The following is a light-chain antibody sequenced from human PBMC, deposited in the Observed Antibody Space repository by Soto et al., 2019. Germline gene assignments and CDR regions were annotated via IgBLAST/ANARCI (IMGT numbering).Light chain of an antibody. CDR2: GNT. J-gene: IGLJ1*01. Sequence: QSVLTQPPSVSGAPGQRVTVSCTGSSSNIGAGYHVHWYQQLPGTAPKLLIYGNTNRPSGVPDRFSGSKSGTSASLAITGLQAEDEADYYYQSYDSSLSGVFGTGTKLTVL. CDR1: SSNIGAGYH. CDR3: QSYDSSLSGV. V-gene: IGLV1-40*01.